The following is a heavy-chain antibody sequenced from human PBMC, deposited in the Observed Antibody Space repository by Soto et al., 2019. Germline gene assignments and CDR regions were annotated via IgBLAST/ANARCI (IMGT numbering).Heavy chain of an antibody. J-gene: IGHJ6*03. CDR2: IYYSGST. CDR1: GGSISSYY. D-gene: IGHD3-22*01. CDR3: ARHEAYYGDGGYYYYYMDV. Sequence: QVQLQESGPGLVKPSETLSLTCTVSGGSISSYYWSWIRQPPGKGLEWIGYIYYSGSTNYNPSLKSRVTISVDTSKNQFSLKLSSVTAADTAVYYCARHEAYYGDGGYYYYYMDVWGKGTTVTVSS. V-gene: IGHV4-59*08.